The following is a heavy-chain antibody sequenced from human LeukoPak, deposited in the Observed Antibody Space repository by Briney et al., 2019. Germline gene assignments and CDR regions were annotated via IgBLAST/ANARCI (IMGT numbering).Heavy chain of an antibody. CDR3: ARETTGEYYFDY. CDR1: GFTFDDYG. D-gene: IGHD4-17*01. J-gene: IGHJ4*02. V-gene: IGHV3-20*04. CDR2: LNWNGRST. Sequence: GGSLRLSCAASGFTFDDYGMSWVRQAPGKGLEWVSGLNWNGRSTGYADSVKGRFTISRDNAKNSLYLQMNSLRAEDTALYYCARETTGEYYFDYWGQGTLVTVSS.